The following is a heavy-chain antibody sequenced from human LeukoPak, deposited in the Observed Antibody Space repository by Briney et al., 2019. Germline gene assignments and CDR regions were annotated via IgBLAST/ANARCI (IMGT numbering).Heavy chain of an antibody. Sequence: GGSLRLSCAASGFTFSSYGMHWVRQAPGKGLEWVSAISGSGGSTYYADSVKGRFTISRDNSKNTLYLQMNSLRAEDTAVYYCAKKREIAVAAEFDFWGQGTLVTVSS. CDR1: GFTFSSYG. CDR3: AKKREIAVAAEFDF. D-gene: IGHD6-19*01. CDR2: ISGSGGST. V-gene: IGHV3-23*01. J-gene: IGHJ4*02.